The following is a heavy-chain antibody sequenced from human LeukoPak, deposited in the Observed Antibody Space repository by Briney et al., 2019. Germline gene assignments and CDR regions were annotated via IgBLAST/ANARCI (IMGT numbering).Heavy chain of an antibody. J-gene: IGHJ3*02. D-gene: IGHD3-3*01. CDR1: GGSISSSSYY. V-gene: IGHV4-39*01. Sequence: SETLSLTCTVSGGSISSSSYYWSWIRQPPGKGLEWIGEINHSGSTNYNPSLKSRVTISVDTSKNQFSLKLSSVTAADTAVYYCARHTQLRLFGVVIMTAFDIWGQGTMVTVSS. CDR2: INHSGST. CDR3: ARHTQLRLFGVVIMTAFDI.